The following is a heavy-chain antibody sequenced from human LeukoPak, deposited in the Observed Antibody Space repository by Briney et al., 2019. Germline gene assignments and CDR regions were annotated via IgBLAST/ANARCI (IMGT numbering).Heavy chain of an antibody. CDR3: ARDLIEYCSGGSCFVAHAFDI. CDR2: IYHSGST. CDR1: GGSISSSNW. D-gene: IGHD2-15*01. V-gene: IGHV4-4*02. J-gene: IGHJ3*02. Sequence: PSGTLSLTCAVSGGSISSSNWWSWVRQPPGKGLEWIGEIYHSGSTNYNPSLKSRVTISVDKSKNQFSLKLSSVTAADTAVYYCARDLIEYCSGGSCFVAHAFDIWGQGTMVTVSS.